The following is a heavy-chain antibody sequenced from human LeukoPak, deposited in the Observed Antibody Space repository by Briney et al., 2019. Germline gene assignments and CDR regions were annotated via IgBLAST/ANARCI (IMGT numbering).Heavy chain of an antibody. Sequence: SETLSLTCAVSGGSFSGYYWSWIRQLPGKGLEWIGEINHSGSTNYNPSLKSRVTISVDTSKNQFSLKLSSVTAADTAVYYCARRHYDFWSKWFDPWGQGTLVTVSS. D-gene: IGHD3-3*01. J-gene: IGHJ5*02. CDR1: GGSFSGYY. V-gene: IGHV4-34*01. CDR2: INHSGST. CDR3: ARRHYDFWSKWFDP.